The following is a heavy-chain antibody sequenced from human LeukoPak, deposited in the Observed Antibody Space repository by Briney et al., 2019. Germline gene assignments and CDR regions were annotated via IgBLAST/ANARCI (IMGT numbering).Heavy chain of an antibody. J-gene: IGHJ4*02. CDR3: ARRGSHHPRRYCSSTSCYRPGRFFDY. D-gene: IGHD2-2*01. CDR2: INHSGST. Sequence: SETLSLTCAVYGGSFSGYYWSWIRQPPGKGLEWIGEINHSGSTNYNPSLKSRVTISVDTSKNQFSLKLSSVTAADTAVYYCARRGSHHPRRYCSSTSCYRPGRFFDYWGQGTLVTVSS. V-gene: IGHV4-34*01. CDR1: GGSFSGYY.